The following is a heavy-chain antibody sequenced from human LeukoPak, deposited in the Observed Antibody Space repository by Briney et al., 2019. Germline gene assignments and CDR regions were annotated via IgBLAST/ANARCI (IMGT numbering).Heavy chain of an antibody. CDR2: ISSSSSYI. V-gene: IGHV3-21*01. J-gene: IGHJ5*02. D-gene: IGHD3-3*01. CDR3: ARDNDFWSGSHGWFDP. CDR1: GFTFSSYS. Sequence: GGSLRLSCAASGFTFSSYSMNLVRQAPGKGLEWVSSISSSSSYIYYADSVKGRFTISRDNAKNSLYLQMNSLRAEDTAVYYCARDNDFWSGSHGWFDPWGQGTLVTVSS.